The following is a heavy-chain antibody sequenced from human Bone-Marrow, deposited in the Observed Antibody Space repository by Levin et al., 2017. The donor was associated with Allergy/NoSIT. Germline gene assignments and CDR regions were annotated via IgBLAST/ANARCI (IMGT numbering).Heavy chain of an antibody. CDR3: ARDHGVVVVAATRSDYAFDI. CDR1: GGTFSSYA. J-gene: IGHJ3*02. Sequence: SVKVSCKASGGTFSSYAISWVRQAPGQGLEWMGGIIPIFGTANYAQKFQGRVTITADESTSTAYMELSSLRSEDTAVYYCARDHGVVVVAATRSDYAFDIWGQGTMVTVSS. CDR2: IIPIFGTA. D-gene: IGHD2-15*01. V-gene: IGHV1-69*13.